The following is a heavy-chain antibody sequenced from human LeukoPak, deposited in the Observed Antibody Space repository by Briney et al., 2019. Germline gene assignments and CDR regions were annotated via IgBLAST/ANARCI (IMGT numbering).Heavy chain of an antibody. CDR1: GGSFIGYH. Sequence: SETLSLTCAVSGGSFIGYHWNWIRQPPGQGPEWIGEINHSGSTNYNPSLKSRVTISVDTSKNQLSLKLRSVTAADTAVYYCARDPTTVVTTPYYLDDWGQGTLVTVSA. CDR3: ARDPTTVVTTPYYLDD. CDR2: INHSGST. J-gene: IGHJ4*02. D-gene: IGHD4-23*01. V-gene: IGHV4-34*01.